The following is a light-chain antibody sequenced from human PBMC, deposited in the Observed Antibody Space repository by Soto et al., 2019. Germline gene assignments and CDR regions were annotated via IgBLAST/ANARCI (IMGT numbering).Light chain of an antibody. V-gene: IGKV3-15*01. CDR1: QSVSSN. Sequence: EIVLTQSPGTLSLSPGERATLSCRASQSVSSNLAWYQQKPGQAPRLLVYGASSRATGIPVRFSGSGSGTEFTLTISSLQSEDFAVYYCQQRTRWPMTFGQGTRLEI. CDR2: GAS. J-gene: IGKJ5*01. CDR3: QQRTRWPMT.